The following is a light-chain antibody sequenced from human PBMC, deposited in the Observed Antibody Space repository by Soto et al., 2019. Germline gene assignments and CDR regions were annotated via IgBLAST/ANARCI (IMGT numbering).Light chain of an antibody. CDR2: GAS. Sequence: EIVMTQSPATLSVSPGERATLSFTASQSVSSNLAWYQQKPGQAPRLLIYGASTRATGIPDRFSGSGSGTDFTLTISSLQSEDFAVYYCQQYDNWPLTFGGGTKVDI. V-gene: IGKV3-15*01. CDR1: QSVSSN. CDR3: QQYDNWPLT. J-gene: IGKJ4*01.